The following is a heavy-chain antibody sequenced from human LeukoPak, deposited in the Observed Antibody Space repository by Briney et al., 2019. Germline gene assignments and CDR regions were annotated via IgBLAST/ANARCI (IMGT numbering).Heavy chain of an antibody. J-gene: IGHJ4*02. D-gene: IGHD6-13*01. CDR3: AKDPGIAAAGTLYYFDY. V-gene: IGHV3-30*18. CDR2: ISYDGSNK. CDR1: GFTFSSYG. Sequence: PGGSLRLSCAASGFTFSSYGMHWVRQAPGKGLEWVAVISYDGSNKYYADSVKGRFTISRDNSKNTLYLQMNSLRAENTAVYYCAKDPGIAAAGTLYYFDYWGQGTLVTVSS.